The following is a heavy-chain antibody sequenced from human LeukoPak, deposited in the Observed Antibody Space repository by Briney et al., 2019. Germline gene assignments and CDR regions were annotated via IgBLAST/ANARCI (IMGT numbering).Heavy chain of an antibody. J-gene: IGHJ4*02. CDR2: IYPGDSDT. D-gene: IGHD2-15*01. V-gene: IGHV5-51*01. CDR1: GYSFTNNW. Sequence: GESLKISCKGSGYSFTNNWIGWVRQMPGKGLEWMGIIYPGDSDTRYSPSFQGQVTISADKSNSTAYLRWSSLKASDTAMYYCARLSPFCRIKGDGTCYSDYWGQGTLVTVSS. CDR3: ARLSPFCRIKGDGTCYSDY.